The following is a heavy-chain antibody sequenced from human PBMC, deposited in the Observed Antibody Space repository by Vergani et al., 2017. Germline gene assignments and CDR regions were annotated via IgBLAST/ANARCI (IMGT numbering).Heavy chain of an antibody. Sequence: QVQLQESGPGLVKPSQTLSLTCTVSGGSISSGGYYWSWIRQHPGKGLEWIGYIYYSGSTYYNPSLKSRVTISVDTSKNQFSLKLSSVTAADTAVYYCARMTTVTTSGWYYYYGMDVWGQGTTVTVSS. V-gene: IGHV4-31*03. J-gene: IGHJ6*02. CDR1: GGSISSGGYY. CDR2: IYYSGST. CDR3: ARMTTVTTSGWYYYYGMDV. D-gene: IGHD4-17*01.